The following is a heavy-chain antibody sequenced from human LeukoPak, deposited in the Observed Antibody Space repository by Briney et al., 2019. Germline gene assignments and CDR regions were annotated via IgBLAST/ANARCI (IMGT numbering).Heavy chain of an antibody. D-gene: IGHD2-15*01. Sequence: ASVKVSCKASGYTFTGYYMHWGRQAPGQGLEWMGWINPKSGGTNYAQKFQGRVTMTRDTSISTAYMELSRLRSDDTAVYYCARGPPRYCSGGSCSPFDYWGQGTLVTVSP. CDR2: INPKSGGT. J-gene: IGHJ4*02. CDR3: ARGPPRYCSGGSCSPFDY. CDR1: GYTFTGYY. V-gene: IGHV1-2*02.